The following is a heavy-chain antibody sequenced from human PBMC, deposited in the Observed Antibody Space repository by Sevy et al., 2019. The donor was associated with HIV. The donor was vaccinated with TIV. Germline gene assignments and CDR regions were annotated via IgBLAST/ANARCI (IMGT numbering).Heavy chain of an antibody. V-gene: IGHV1-24*01. CDR2: FDPEDGET. CDR1: GYTLTELS. J-gene: IGHJ6*03. CDR3: ATAFFQYSSSSSYYYYYMDV. Sequence: ASVKVSCKVSGYTLTELSMHWVRQAPGKGLEWMGGFDPEDGETIYAQKFQGRVTMTEDTSTDTAYMELSSLRSEDTAVYYCATAFFQYSSSSSYYYYYMDVWGKGTTVTVSS. D-gene: IGHD6-6*01.